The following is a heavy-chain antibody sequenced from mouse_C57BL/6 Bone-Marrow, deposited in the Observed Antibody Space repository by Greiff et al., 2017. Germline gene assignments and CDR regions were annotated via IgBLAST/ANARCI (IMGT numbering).Heavy chain of an antibody. Sequence: EVQGVESGAELVRPGASVKLSCTASGFNIKDDYMHWVKQRPEQGLEWIGWIDPENGDTEYASKFQGKATITADTSSNTAYLQLSSLTSEDTAVYYCTTIITTGDWGQGTTLTVSS. J-gene: IGHJ2*01. CDR1: GFNIKDDY. CDR2: IDPENGDT. CDR3: TTIITTGD. D-gene: IGHD1-2*01. V-gene: IGHV14-4*01.